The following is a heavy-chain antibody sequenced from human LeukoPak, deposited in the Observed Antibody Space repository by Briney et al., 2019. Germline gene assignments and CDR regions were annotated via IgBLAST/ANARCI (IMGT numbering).Heavy chain of an antibody. V-gene: IGHV1-2*02. Sequence: GASVKVSCKACGYTFTGYYMHWVRQAPGQAIEGIGGISWKSGGKNYAQKFQGRVTMTRDTSISTGYMELSRLRSDDTAVYYCARVATIAGSGYFFYFDYWGQGTLVTVSS. CDR3: ARVATIAGSGYFFYFDY. CDR2: ISWKSGGK. CDR1: GYTFTGYY. J-gene: IGHJ4*02. D-gene: IGHD3-22*01.